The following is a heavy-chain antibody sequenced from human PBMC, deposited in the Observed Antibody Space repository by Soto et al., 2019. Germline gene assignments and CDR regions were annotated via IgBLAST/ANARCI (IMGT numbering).Heavy chain of an antibody. Sequence: QVQLVESGGGVVQPGRSLRLSCAASGFTFSSYAMHWVRQAPGKGLEWVAVISYGGSNKYYADSVKGRFTISRDNSKNTLYLQMNSLRAEDTAVYYCATPPTFYSSGGGGVFDYWGQGTLVTVSS. D-gene: IGHD6-19*01. V-gene: IGHV3-30-3*01. CDR2: ISYGGSNK. CDR3: ATPPTFYSSGGGGVFDY. CDR1: GFTFSSYA. J-gene: IGHJ4*02.